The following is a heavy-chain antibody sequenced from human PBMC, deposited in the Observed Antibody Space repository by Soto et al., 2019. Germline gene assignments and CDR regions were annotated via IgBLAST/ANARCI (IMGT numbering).Heavy chain of an antibody. CDR3: ARGVAGTGFDL. Sequence: SQTLSLTCAISGDSVSSSTAAWNWIRSSPSRGLEWLGRTYYRSNWRHDYAVSVKSRITVNPDTSKNHFSLQLNSVTPDDTAVYYCARGVAGTGFDLWGQGTLVNVSS. D-gene: IGHD6-19*01. J-gene: IGHJ4*02. V-gene: IGHV6-1*01. CDR1: GDSVSSSTAA. CDR2: TYYRSNWRH.